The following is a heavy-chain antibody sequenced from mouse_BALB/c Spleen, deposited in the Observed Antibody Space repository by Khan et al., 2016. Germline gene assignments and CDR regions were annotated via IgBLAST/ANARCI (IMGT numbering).Heavy chain of an antibody. V-gene: IGHV2-9*02. J-gene: IGHJ2*01. CDR3: ARSKYLARY. Sequence: QVQLKQSGPGLVAPSQSLSITCTVSGYSLTRYGVHWVRQPPGKGLEWLGLIWAGGSTNNYLALMSRLSRSIDNSKSLVFLIMNSLQTDDTGLYYCARSKYLARYWGQGTTLTVSS. CDR2: IWAGGST. D-gene: IGHD3-3*01. CDR1: GYSLTRYG.